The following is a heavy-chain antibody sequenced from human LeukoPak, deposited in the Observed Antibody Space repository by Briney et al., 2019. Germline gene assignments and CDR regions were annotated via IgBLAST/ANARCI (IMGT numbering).Heavy chain of an antibody. J-gene: IGHJ4*02. CDR2: IYSGGST. Sequence: PGGSLRLSCAASGFTVSGNYMSWVRQAPGKGLEWVSVIYSGGSTDYADSVKGRFTISRDNSKNTLYLQMNSLRAEDTAVYYCAREYSSGWYGGYYFDYWGQGTLVTVSS. CDR1: GFTVSGNY. CDR3: AREYSSGWYGGYYFDY. D-gene: IGHD6-19*01. V-gene: IGHV3-66*01.